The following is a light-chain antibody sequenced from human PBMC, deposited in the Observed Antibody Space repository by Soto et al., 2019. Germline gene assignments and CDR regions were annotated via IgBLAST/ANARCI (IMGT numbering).Light chain of an antibody. Sequence: QSVLTQPASVSGSPGQSITISCTGTSSDVGSYKFVSWYQQHPVKAPKLMIYEGSKRPSGVSNRFSGSKSGNTASLTISGLQAEDEADYCCCSYAGSSTLVFGGGTKVTGL. V-gene: IGLV2-23*01. J-gene: IGLJ2*01. CDR1: SSDVGSYKF. CDR3: CSYAGSSTLV. CDR2: EGS.